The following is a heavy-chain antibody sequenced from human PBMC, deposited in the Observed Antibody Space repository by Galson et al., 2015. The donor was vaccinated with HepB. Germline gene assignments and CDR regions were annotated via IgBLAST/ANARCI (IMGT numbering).Heavy chain of an antibody. CDR1: GFTFSTYS. Sequence: SLRLSCAASGFTFSTYSMNWVRQAPGKGLEWVSYITRRSSTRYFADSVNGRFTISRDDAKNSLYLQMNSLRDEDTAVYYCTRDRYCTSTTCSGYYYGMDVWGQGTTVTVSS. D-gene: IGHD2-2*01. CDR3: TRDRYCTSTTCSGYYYGMDV. CDR2: ITRRSSTR. V-gene: IGHV3-48*02. J-gene: IGHJ6*02.